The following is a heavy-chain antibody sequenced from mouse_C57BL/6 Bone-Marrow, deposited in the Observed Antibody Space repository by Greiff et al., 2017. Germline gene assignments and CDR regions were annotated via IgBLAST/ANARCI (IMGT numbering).Heavy chain of an antibody. Sequence: EVQLQQSGPGLVKPGASVKISCTASGYTFTDYYMNWVQQSHGKSLEWVGDLNPNYGGTSYNHKFKGTVTFTVDNSSSTAYLELRRLTSENSEVYYGVTTVVAYFDYWGQGTTLTVSS. CDR3: VTTVVAYFDY. CDR1: GYTFTDYY. J-gene: IGHJ2*01. CDR2: LNPNYGGT. D-gene: IGHD1-1*01. V-gene: IGHV1-26*01.